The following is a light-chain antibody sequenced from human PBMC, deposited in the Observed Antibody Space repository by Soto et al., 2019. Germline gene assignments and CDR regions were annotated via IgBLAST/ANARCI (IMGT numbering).Light chain of an antibody. Sequence: IVWPQYPATLSLSPGERATLSCRASQSVSSYLAWYQQKPGQAPRLLIYDASNRATGIPARFSGSGSGTDFTLTISSLEPEDFAVYYCQQRSNWPITFGQGTRPAIK. CDR3: QQRSNWPIT. V-gene: IGKV3-11*01. J-gene: IGKJ5*01. CDR2: DAS. CDR1: QSVSSY.